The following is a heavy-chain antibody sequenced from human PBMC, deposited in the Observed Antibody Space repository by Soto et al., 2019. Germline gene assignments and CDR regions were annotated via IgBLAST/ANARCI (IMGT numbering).Heavy chain of an antibody. CDR1: GGSISSGGYY. J-gene: IGHJ6*02. Sequence: SETLSLTCTVSGGSISSGGYYWSWIRQHPGKGLEWIGYIYYSGSTYYNPSLKSRVTISVDTSKNQFSLKLSSVTAADTAVYYCARDRGTAMVPTDYYYYYYGMDVWGQGTTVTVSS. V-gene: IGHV4-31*03. CDR2: IYYSGST. CDR3: ARDRGTAMVPTDYYYYYYGMDV. D-gene: IGHD5-18*01.